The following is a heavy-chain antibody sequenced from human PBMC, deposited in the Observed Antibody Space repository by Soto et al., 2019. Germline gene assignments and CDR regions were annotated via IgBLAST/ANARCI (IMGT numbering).Heavy chain of an antibody. CDR1: GYTFTGYY. D-gene: IGHD2-8*01. CDR3: QVLMVYAGYYGMDV. CDR2: INPNSGGT. J-gene: IGHJ6*02. Sequence: QVQLVQSGAEVKKPGASVKVSCKASGYTFTGYYMHWVRQAPGQGLEWMGWINPNSGGTNYAQKFQGRLTMTRDTSISTAYMELSRLRSDDTAVYYCQVLMVYAGYYGMDVWGQGTTVTVSS. V-gene: IGHV1-2*02.